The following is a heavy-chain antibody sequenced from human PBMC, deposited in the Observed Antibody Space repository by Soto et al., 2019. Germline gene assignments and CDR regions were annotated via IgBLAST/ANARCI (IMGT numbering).Heavy chain of an antibody. Sequence: PGGSLRLSCAASGFTFSSHAMGWVRQGPGKGLEWVAVVSIGGSTHYADSVRGRFTISRDNSKNTLSLQMNSLTAEDTAVYFCAKRSGAGGNFDYWGQGALATVSS. CDR3: AKRSGAGGNFDY. V-gene: IGHV3-23*01. J-gene: IGHJ4*02. CDR1: GFTFSSHA. CDR2: VSIGGST. D-gene: IGHD2-15*01.